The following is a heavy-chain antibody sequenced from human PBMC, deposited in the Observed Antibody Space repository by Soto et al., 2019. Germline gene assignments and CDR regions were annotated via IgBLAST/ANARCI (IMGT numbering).Heavy chain of an antibody. Sequence: SETLSLTCAVSGYSISSGYYWGWIRQPPGKGLEWIGSIYHSGSTYYNPSLKSRVTISVDTSKNQFSLKLSSVTAADTAVYYCAKYSGYRSSYYYYYYYGMDVWGQGTTVTVSS. V-gene: IGHV4-38-2*01. J-gene: IGHJ6*02. CDR3: AKYSGYRSSYYYYYYYGMDV. CDR2: IYHSGST. CDR1: GYSISSGYY. D-gene: IGHD6-6*01.